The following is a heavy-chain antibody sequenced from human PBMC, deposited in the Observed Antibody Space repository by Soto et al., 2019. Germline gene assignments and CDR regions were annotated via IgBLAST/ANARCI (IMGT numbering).Heavy chain of an antibody. J-gene: IGHJ6*02. CDR2: ISDTGQST. CDR1: GFSFNTHA. CDR3: AKCIGISRFGVDV. V-gene: IGHV3-23*01. D-gene: IGHD1-1*01. Sequence: PGGSLRLSCAASGFSFNTHAMSWVRQAPGKGPEWVSGISDTGQSTYYADSVKGRFTISRDNSKNTLSLQMNSLRAEDTATYFCAKCIGISRFGVDVWGQGTTVTV.